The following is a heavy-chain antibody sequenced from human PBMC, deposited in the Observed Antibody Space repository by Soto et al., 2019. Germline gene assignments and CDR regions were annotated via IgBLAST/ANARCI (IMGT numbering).Heavy chain of an antibody. CDR2: INHSGST. J-gene: IGHJ5*02. V-gene: IGHV4-34*01. CDR1: GGSFSGYY. CDR3: ARGRRDYYGSRSYYGWFDP. D-gene: IGHD3-10*01. Sequence: XETLSLSFAVYGGSFSGYYWSWIRQPPGKGLEWIGEINHSGSTNYNPSLKSRVTISLDTSKNQFSLKLSSVTAADTAVYYCARGRRDYYGSRSYYGWFDPWGQGTLVTV.